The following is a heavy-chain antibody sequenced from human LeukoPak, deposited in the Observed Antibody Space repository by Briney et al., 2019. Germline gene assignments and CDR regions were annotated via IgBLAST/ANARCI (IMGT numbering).Heavy chain of an antibody. CDR3: ASSNHFWSGYYLLDY. D-gene: IGHD3-3*02. CDR1: GGSISSGDYY. Sequence: SETLSLTCTVSGGSISSGDYYWSWIRQPPGKGLEWIGYIYYSGSTYYNPSLKSRVTISVDTSKNQFSLKLSSVTAADTAVYYCASSNHFWSGYYLLDYWSQGTLVTVSS. J-gene: IGHJ4*02. V-gene: IGHV4-30-4*01. CDR2: IYYSGST.